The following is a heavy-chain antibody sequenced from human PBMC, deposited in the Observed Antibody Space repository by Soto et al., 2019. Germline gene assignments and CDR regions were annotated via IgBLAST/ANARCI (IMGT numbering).Heavy chain of an antibody. CDR1: GYTFSGYY. Sequence: QEQLVQSGAEVKKPGASVKVSCKASGYTFSGYYIPWLRQAPGQGLEWMGWINPNSGGTNYAQKFQGRVTVTRDTPTITAYMELSRLTPDDTAVYYCARSLTEGYCTITGCYTRPLYGMDVWGQGTTVTVSS. CDR3: ARSLTEGYCTITGCYTRPLYGMDV. V-gene: IGHV1-2*02. CDR2: INPNSGGT. D-gene: IGHD2-2*02. J-gene: IGHJ6*02.